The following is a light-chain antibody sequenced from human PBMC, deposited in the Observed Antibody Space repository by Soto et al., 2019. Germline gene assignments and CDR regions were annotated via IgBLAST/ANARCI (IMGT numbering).Light chain of an antibody. CDR1: QSVNSN. V-gene: IGKV3-15*01. CDR2: RAS. CDR3: QQYNNWPPLT. Sequence: EIVMTQSPATLSMSPGERATLSCRASQSVNSNLAWYQQKPGQPPRLLIYRASTRATGIPARFSGSGSGTEFTLTISSLPSEDFAVYYCQQYNNWPPLTFGGGTKVEI. J-gene: IGKJ4*01.